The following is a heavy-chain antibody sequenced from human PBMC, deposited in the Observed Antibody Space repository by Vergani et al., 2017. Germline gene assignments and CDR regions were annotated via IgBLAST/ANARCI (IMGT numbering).Heavy chain of an antibody. D-gene: IGHD3-3*01. CDR3: ARGCCSPLYDFWSGYFVSDPSYFDY. CDR2: MNPNSGNT. CDR1: GYTFTSYG. V-gene: IGHV1-8*02. Sequence: QVQLVQSGAEVKKPGASVKVSCKASGYTFTSYGISWVRQAPGQGLEWMGWMNPNSGNTGYAQKFQGRVTMTRNTSISTAYMELSSLRSEDTAVYYCARGCCSPLYDFWSGYFVSDPSYFDYWGQGTLVTVSS. J-gene: IGHJ4*02.